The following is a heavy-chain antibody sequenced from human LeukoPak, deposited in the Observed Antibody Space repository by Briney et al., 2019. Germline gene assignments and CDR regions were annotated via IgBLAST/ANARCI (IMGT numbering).Heavy chain of an antibody. CDR3: ARVKPDNNDEYNWFDP. V-gene: IGHV3-23*01. CDR2: IRGTSGKV. Sequence: PGGALRLSCAASGFTLNSYAMTWVRQGVGRGLEGVATIRGTSGKVCYADSVERRFSISRDDSKNTVYMQMTSFRGEGTAVYFCARVKPDNNDEYNWFDPWGQGTQATAPS. D-gene: IGHD1-1*01. J-gene: IGHJ5*02. CDR1: GFTLNSYA.